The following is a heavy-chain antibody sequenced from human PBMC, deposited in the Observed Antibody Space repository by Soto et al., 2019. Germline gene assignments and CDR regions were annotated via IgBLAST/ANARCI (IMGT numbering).Heavy chain of an antibody. V-gene: IGHV1-69*08. Sequence: QVQLVQSGAEVKKPGSSVKVACKASGGTFSPYTVNWVRQAPGQGLEWMGRIIPFLGVTNYAQKFQARVTPTADTSTTTHYMELSGLRFEDTAVYYCARDWESTVSTWSFGAFWGRGTLVTVSS. CDR1: GGTFSPYT. D-gene: IGHD3-10*01. CDR3: ARDWESTVSTWSFGAF. J-gene: IGHJ4*02. CDR2: IIPFLGVT.